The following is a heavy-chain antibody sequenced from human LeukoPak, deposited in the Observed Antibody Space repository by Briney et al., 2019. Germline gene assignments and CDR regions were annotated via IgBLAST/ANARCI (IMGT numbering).Heavy chain of an antibody. V-gene: IGHV3-30*18. CDR3: AKESRDLIFDY. Sequence: GGSLRLSCAASGFTFSNAWMSWVRQAPGKGLEWVAVISYDGSNKYYADSVKGRFTISRDNSKNTLYLQMNSLRAEDTAVYYCAKESRDLIFDYWGQETLVTVSS. CDR1: GFTFSNAW. J-gene: IGHJ4*02. CDR2: ISYDGSNK.